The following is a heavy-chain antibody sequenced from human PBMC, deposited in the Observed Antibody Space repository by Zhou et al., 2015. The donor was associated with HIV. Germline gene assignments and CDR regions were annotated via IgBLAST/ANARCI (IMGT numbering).Heavy chain of an antibody. Sequence: QVQLVQSGAEVKKPGSSVKVSCKASGGTFSSYAISWVRQAPGQGLEWMGGIIPIFGTANYAQKFQGRVTITADESTSTAYMELSSLRSEDTAVYYCARDGIKELLWFRRTYYYYYYMDVWGKGTTVTVSS. CDR2: IIPIFGTA. CDR3: ARDGIKELLWFRRTYYYYYYMDV. CDR1: GGTFSSYA. V-gene: IGHV1-69*01. D-gene: IGHD3-10*01. J-gene: IGHJ6*03.